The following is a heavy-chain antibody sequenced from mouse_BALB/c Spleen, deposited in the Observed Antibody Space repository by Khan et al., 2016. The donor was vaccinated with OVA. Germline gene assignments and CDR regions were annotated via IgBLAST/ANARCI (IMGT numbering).Heavy chain of an antibody. CDR3: ASHYGSYFDY. CDR2: IYPGDGDT. D-gene: IGHD2-1*01. V-gene: IGHV1-87*01. CDR1: GYTFTRYW. Sequence: VQLKQSGAELARPGASVKLSCKASGYTFTRYWIQWVKERPGQGLEWIGAIYPGDGDTRYTQKFKGKATMTADKSSSTAYMQLSSLASEDSAVYYCASHYGSYFDYWGQGTTLIVSS. J-gene: IGHJ2*01.